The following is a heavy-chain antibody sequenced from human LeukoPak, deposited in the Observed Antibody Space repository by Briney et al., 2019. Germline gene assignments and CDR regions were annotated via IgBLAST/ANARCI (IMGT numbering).Heavy chain of an antibody. CDR1: GFAFSSYE. CDR2: IKTDGSST. CDR3: VSDTALGY. J-gene: IGHJ4*02. V-gene: IGHV3-74*01. Sequence: GSLRLSCAASGFAFSSYEMNWVRQAPGKGLVWVSRIKTDGSSTFYADSVKGRFTISRDNAKNTMYLQMNSLRVEDTAVYYCVSDTALGYWGQGTLVTVSS. D-gene: IGHD5-18*01.